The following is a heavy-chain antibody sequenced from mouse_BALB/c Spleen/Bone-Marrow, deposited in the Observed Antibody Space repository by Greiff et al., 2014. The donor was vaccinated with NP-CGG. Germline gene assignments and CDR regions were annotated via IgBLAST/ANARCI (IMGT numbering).Heavy chain of an antibody. CDR1: GFNIKDTY. V-gene: IGHV14-3*02. CDR3: ALGERYDVYAMDY. D-gene: IGHD2-14*01. J-gene: IGHJ4*01. CDR2: IDPANGNT. Sequence: VQLQQSGAELVKPGASVKLSCTASGFNIKDTYMHWVKQRPEQGLEWIGRIDPANGNTKYDPKFQGKATITADTSSNTAYLQLSSLASEDTAVYYCALGERYDVYAMDYWGQGTSVTVSS.